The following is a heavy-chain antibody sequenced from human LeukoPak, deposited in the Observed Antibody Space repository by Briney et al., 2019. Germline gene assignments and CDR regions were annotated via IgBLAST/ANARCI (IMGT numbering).Heavy chain of an antibody. D-gene: IGHD6-6*01. J-gene: IGHJ6*02. CDR2: ISGSGGGT. Sequence: GGSLRLSCAVSGFTFSNYPMSWVRQAPGKGLEWVSGISGSGGGTYYADSVKGRLTISRDTSKNTLYLQMNSLRAEDTAVYHCAKDSSSSSYYYGMDVWGQGTTVTVSS. CDR3: AKDSSSSSYYYGMDV. V-gene: IGHV3-23*01. CDR1: GFTFSNYP.